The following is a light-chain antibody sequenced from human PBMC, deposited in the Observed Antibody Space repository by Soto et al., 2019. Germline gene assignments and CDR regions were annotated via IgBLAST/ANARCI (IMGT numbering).Light chain of an antibody. CDR3: QRYNTLYT. V-gene: IGKV3-20*01. J-gene: IGKJ2*01. CDR1: QSVGSSY. CDR2: GAS. Sequence: EIVLTQSPGTLSLSPGERATLSCRASQSVGSSYLAWYQQRPGQAPRLLIYGASSRATGIPDRFSGSGFGRDFTLTISRLEPEEFAGYFCQRYNTLYTFGQGTKLEIK.